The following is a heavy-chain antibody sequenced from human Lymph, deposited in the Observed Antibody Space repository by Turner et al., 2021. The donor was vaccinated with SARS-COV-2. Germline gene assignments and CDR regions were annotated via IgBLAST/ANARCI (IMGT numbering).Heavy chain of an antibody. Sequence: EVQLLESGGGLVQPAGSLRLSGASSGFTFSSYAMSWVRQARGEGLECVGGISGSGGSTYYADSVKGRFTISRDNSKNTLYLQMTGLRAEDTAVYCWAKDASVISGYDCFDYWGQGTLVTVPS. CDR2: ISGSGGST. V-gene: IGHV3-23*01. D-gene: IGHD5-12*01. J-gene: IGHJ4*02. CDR3: AKDASVISGYDCFDY. CDR1: GFTFSSYA.